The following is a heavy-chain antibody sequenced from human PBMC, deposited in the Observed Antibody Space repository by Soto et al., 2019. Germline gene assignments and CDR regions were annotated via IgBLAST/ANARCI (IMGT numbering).Heavy chain of an antibody. D-gene: IGHD3-10*01. CDR2: IYYSGST. V-gene: IGHV4-30-4*01. J-gene: IGHJ4*02. Sequence: QVQLQESGPGLVKPSQTLSLTCTVSGGSISSGDYYWSWIRQPPGKGLEWIGYIYYSGSTYYNPSLKSRVNISVDTSKNQFSLKLSSVTAADTAVYYCARVGWFGATTIDYWGQGTLVTVSS. CDR1: GGSISSGDYY. CDR3: ARVGWFGATTIDY.